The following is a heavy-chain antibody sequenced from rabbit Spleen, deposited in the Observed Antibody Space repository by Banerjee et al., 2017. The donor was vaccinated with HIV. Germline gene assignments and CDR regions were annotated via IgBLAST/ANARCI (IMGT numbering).Heavy chain of an antibody. V-gene: IGHV1S7*01. Sequence: HLKESGGGLVQPGGSLKRSCTASGFTLSTYYMNWVRQAPGKGLEWIGSIDPVFGITYYANWVNGRFSISRENAQNTVFLHMTSLPAADTATYFCARDGAGSSYFAVWGPGTLV. D-gene: IGHD8-1*01. CDR2: IDPVFGIT. CDR1: GFTLSTYY. J-gene: IGHJ6*01. CDR3: ARDGAGSSYFAV.